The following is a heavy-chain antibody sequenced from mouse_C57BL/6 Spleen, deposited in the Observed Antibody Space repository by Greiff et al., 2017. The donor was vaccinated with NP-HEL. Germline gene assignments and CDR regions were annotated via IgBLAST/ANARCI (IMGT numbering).Heavy chain of an antibody. CDR3: ARWSDYTWFAY. D-gene: IGHD2-4*01. CDR1: GFTFTSYG. CDR2: INTGSGCT. J-gene: IGHJ3*01. Sequence: QVQLQQPGAGFVKPGASVKLSCTASGFTFTSYGITWVQQRPGQGLEWIGDINTGSGCTNYNDKVKSKATLTVDTSSSTAYMQLSSLTSEDSAVYYCARWSDYTWFAYWGQGTLVTVSA. V-gene: IGHV1-55*01.